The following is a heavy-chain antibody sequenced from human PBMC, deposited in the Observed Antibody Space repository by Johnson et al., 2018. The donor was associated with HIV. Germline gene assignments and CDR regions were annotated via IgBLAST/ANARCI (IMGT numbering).Heavy chain of an antibody. CDR2: ISVTGGST. D-gene: IGHD5-18*01. Sequence: VQLVESGGGVVQPGGSLRLSCVASGFTFSSYGMHWVRQAPGKGLEWVSGISVTGGSTYYADSVKGRFTISRDNSKNTLYLQMNSLRAEDTALYYCAKAVDKARTDAFDVWGHGTMVTVSS. CDR3: AKAVDKARTDAFDV. CDR1: GFTFSSYG. J-gene: IGHJ3*01. V-gene: IGHV3-23*04.